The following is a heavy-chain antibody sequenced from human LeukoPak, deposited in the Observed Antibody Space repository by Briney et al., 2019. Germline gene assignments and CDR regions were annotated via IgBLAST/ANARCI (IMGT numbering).Heavy chain of an antibody. CDR2: IDWDDDK. Sequence: ESGPTLVNPTQTLILTCTFSGFSLRTSGMCVSWIRHPPGKAREWLARIDWDDDKYYSTSLKTRLTISKDTSKNQVVLIMTNMDPVDTATYYCARDSSGYPFDYWGQGTLVTVSS. J-gene: IGHJ4*02. V-gene: IGHV2-70*11. D-gene: IGHD3-22*01. CDR1: GFSLRTSGMC. CDR3: ARDSSGYPFDY.